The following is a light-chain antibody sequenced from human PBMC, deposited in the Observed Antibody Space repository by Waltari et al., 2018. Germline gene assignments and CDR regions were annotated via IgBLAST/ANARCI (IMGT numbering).Light chain of an antibody. CDR3: MQSLQALWT. CDR1: QSLLHSNGYND. Sequence: DIVMNQSPLSLPVRPVVPASIPCWSSQSLLHSNGYNDLDWYLQKPGQSPQLLIYLGSNRASGVPDRFSGSGSGTDFTLKISRVEAEDVGVYYCMQSLQALWTFGQGTKVEIK. V-gene: IGKV2-28*01. CDR2: LGS. J-gene: IGKJ1*01.